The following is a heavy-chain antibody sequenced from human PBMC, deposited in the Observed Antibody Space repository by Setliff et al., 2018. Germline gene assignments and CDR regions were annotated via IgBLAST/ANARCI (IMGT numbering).Heavy chain of an antibody. CDR2: XXXGNXXT. CDR1: GYTFTSYA. J-gene: IGHJ3*02. V-gene: IGHV1-3*01. CDR3: ARIKSSLVRGVISAFDI. Sequence: ASVKVSCKASGYTFTSYAMHWVRQAPGQRLXXXXXXXXGNXXTXYSQQFQGXXTITRDTSANTAYMELSSLRSEDTAVYYCARIKSSLVRGVISAFDIWGQGTMVTVSS. D-gene: IGHD3-10*01.